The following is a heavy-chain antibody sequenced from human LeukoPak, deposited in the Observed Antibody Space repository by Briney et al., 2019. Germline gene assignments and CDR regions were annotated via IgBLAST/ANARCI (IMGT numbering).Heavy chain of an antibody. CDR1: GGSISSYY. Sequence: SGTLSLTCTVSGGSISSYYWSWIRQPPGKGLEWIGYIYYSGSTNYNPSLKSRVTISVDTSKNQFSLKLSSVTAADTAVYYCARTMAVYYFDYWGQGTLVTVSS. CDR2: IYYSGST. J-gene: IGHJ4*02. V-gene: IGHV4-59*01. D-gene: IGHD2-8*01. CDR3: ARTMAVYYFDY.